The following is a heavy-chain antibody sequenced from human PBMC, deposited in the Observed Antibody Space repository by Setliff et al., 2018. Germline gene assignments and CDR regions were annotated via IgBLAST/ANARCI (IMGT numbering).Heavy chain of an antibody. CDR2: ISSSSSTI. D-gene: IGHD6-13*01. V-gene: IGHV3-48*01. CDR3: AKGRTPYSRSWNGWFDP. CDR1: GFTFSSYS. Sequence: GGSLRLSCAASGFTFSSYSMNWVRQAPGEGLEWVSYISSSSSTIYYADSVKGRFTISRDNAKNSLYLQMNSLRPEDTALYYCAKGRTPYSRSWNGWFDPWGQGTLVTVSS. J-gene: IGHJ5*02.